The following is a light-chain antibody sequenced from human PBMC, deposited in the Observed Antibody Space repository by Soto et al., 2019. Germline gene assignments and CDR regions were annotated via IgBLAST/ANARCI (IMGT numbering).Light chain of an antibody. CDR1: EDISSY. J-gene: IGKJ4*01. CDR2: GAS. Sequence: DIQLTQSPSFLSASVGDRVSITCRASEDISSYLAWYQQKPGKAPKVLISGASTLQSGVPSSFSGSGSGTEFTLTISSLQPEDFATYYCQQVKRSPLTFGGGTKVEIK. CDR3: QQVKRSPLT. V-gene: IGKV1-9*01.